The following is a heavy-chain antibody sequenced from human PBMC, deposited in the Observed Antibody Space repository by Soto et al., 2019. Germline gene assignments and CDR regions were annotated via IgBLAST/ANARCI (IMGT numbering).Heavy chain of an antibody. Sequence: PSETLSLTCTVSCGSINIGGYYCSWIRQHPGKGLELIGSMYYSVITYYNPSLKSRVTISVDTSKNQFSLKLSSVTAADTAVYYCARGLRLYYYYYYGMEVWGQGTTVTVSS. D-gene: IGHD3-16*01. CDR3: ARGLRLYYYYYYGMEV. J-gene: IGHJ6*01. CDR2: MYYSVIT. V-gene: IGHV4-39*01. CDR1: CGSINIGGYY.